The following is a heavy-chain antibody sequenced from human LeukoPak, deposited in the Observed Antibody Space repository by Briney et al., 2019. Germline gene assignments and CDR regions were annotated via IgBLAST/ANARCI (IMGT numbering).Heavy chain of an antibody. CDR2: IYYSGST. V-gene: IGHV4-59*02. D-gene: IGHD1-26*01. Sequence: SEPLSLTCTVSGGSVSSYYWSWLRQPPGKGLEWIGYIYYSGSTNYNPSLKSRVTISVDTSKNQFSLKLNSITTADTAVYYCARVRLSGTYLDAFDIWGQGTMVTVSS. CDR3: ARVRLSGTYLDAFDI. J-gene: IGHJ3*02. CDR1: GGSVSSYY.